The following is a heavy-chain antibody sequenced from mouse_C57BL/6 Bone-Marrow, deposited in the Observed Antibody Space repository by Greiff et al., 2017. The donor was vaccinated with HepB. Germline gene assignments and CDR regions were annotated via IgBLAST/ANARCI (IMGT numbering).Heavy chain of an antibody. J-gene: IGHJ3*01. CDR2: IYPGDGDT. V-gene: IGHV1-82*01. CDR1: GYAFSSSW. Sequence: QVQLQQSGPELVKPGASVKISCKASGYAFSSSWMNWVKQRPGKGLEWIGRIYPGDGDTNYNGKFKGKATLTADKSSSTAYMQLSSLTSEDSAVYFCASPTGTSSWFAYWGQGTLVTVSA. D-gene: IGHD4-1*02. CDR3: ASPTGTSSWFAY.